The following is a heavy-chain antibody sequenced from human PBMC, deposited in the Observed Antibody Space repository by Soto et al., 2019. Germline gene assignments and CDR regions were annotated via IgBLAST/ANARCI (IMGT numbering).Heavy chain of an antibody. J-gene: IGHJ4*02. V-gene: IGHV3-23*01. CDR1: GFTFSSYA. Sequence: EVQLLESGGGLVQPGGSLRLSCAASGFTFSSYAMSWVRQAPGKGLEWVSAISGSGGSTYYADSVKGRFTISRDNSKNTLYLQMNRLRAEDTAVYYCAKDWGKYYYDSSGEFSFDYWGQGTLVTVSS. D-gene: IGHD3-22*01. CDR3: AKDWGKYYYDSSGEFSFDY. CDR2: ISGSGGST.